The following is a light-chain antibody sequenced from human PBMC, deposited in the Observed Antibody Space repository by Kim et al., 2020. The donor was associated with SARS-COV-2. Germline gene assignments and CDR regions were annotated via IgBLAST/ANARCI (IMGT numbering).Light chain of an antibody. J-gene: IGKJ1*01. CDR2: GES. Sequence: SPGERATLSCRASQSVRSSYVAWYQQKPGQAPRLLIYGESRRATGTPDRCSGSGSGTDFTLAVSRLEAEDFAMYYCHQYDYSSWTFGQGTKVDIK. CDR1: QSVRSSY. V-gene: IGKV3-20*01. CDR3: HQYDYSSWT.